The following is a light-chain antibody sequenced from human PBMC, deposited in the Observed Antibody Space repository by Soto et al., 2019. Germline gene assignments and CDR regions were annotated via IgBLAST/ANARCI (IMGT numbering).Light chain of an antibody. V-gene: IGKV1-12*01. CDR2: AAS. J-gene: IGKJ5*01. Sequence: DIQMTQSPSSVSASVGDRVTITCRASQGITNWLAWYQQKPGKAPKLLIYAASGLQTGVPSRFSGSGSGTDFALTISSLQPEDFAVYYCQQYKNWPPITFGQVTRLEIK. CDR3: QQYKNWPPIT. CDR1: QGITNW.